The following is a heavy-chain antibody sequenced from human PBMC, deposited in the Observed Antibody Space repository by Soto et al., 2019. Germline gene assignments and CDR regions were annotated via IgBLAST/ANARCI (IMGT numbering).Heavy chain of an antibody. CDR3: ARVDRAAAGTGVNYFDY. V-gene: IGHV3-30-3*01. D-gene: IGHD6-13*01. CDR2: ISYDGSNK. J-gene: IGHJ4*02. CDR1: GFTFSSYA. Sequence: GGSLRLSCAASGFTFSSYAMHWVRQAPGKGLEWVAVISYDGSNKYYADSVKGRFTISRDNSKNTLYLQMNSLRAEDTAVYYCARVDRAAAGTGVNYFDYWGQGALVTVSS.